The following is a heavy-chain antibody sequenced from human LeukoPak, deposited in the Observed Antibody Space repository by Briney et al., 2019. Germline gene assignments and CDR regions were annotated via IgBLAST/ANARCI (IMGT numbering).Heavy chain of an antibody. CDR3: ARGNYDSSGYYYGVWFDP. V-gene: IGHV1-46*01. CDR1: GYTFTSNY. CDR2: ISPSGGST. D-gene: IGHD3-22*01. Sequence: ASVKVSCKAFGYTFTSNYMHWVRQAPGQGPEWMGVISPSGGSTTYAQKFQGRVTLTRDMSTSTDYLELRSLRSDDTAVYYCARGNYDSSGYYYGVWFDPWGQGTLVTVSS. J-gene: IGHJ5*02.